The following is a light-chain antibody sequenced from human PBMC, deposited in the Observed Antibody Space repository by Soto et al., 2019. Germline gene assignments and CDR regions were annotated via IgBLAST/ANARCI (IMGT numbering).Light chain of an antibody. CDR3: AAWDDSLNGPV. Sequence: QSVLTQPPSASGTPGQRVTISCSGSSSDIESNTVNWYQQLPGTAHKLLIYSNNQRPSGVPDRFSGSKSGSSASLAISGRQSEDEADYYCAAWDDSLNGPVFGGGTQLTVL. CDR1: SSDIESNT. V-gene: IGLV1-44*01. CDR2: SNN. J-gene: IGLJ3*02.